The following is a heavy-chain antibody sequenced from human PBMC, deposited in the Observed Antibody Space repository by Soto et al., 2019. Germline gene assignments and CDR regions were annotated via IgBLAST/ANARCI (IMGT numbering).Heavy chain of an antibody. CDR2: IYYSGST. CDR1: GGSISSGGYY. Sequence: SETLSLTCTVSGGSISSGGYYWSWIRQHPGKGLEWIGYIYYSGSTYYNPSLKSRVTISVDTSKIQFSLKLSSVTAADTAVYYCARAPTGFLEWLPSHYYYGMDVWGQGTTTTVSS. CDR3: ARAPTGFLEWLPSHYYYGMDV. V-gene: IGHV4-31*03. J-gene: IGHJ6*02. D-gene: IGHD3-3*01.